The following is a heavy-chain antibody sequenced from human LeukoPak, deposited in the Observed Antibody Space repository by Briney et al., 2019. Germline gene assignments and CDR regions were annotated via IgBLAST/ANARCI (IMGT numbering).Heavy chain of an antibody. V-gene: IGHV3-21*01. CDR1: GFTFSSYS. CDR2: ISSSSSYI. D-gene: IGHD3-16*02. J-gene: IGHJ3*02. CDR3: ARSPSVIGLRDAFDI. Sequence: GGSLRLSCAASGFTFSSYSMNWVRQAPGKGLEWVSSISSSSSYIYYADSVKGRFTISRDNAKNSLYLQMNSLRAEDTAVYYCARSPSVIGLRDAFDIWGQGTMVTVSS.